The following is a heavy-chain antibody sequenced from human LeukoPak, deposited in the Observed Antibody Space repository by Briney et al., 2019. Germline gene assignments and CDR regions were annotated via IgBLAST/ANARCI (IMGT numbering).Heavy chain of an antibody. CDR1: GGSISSSGYY. CDR3: ARGRIVGATAGDY. CDR2: IYYSGSI. J-gene: IGHJ4*02. V-gene: IGHV4-39*07. Sequence: PSETLFLTCTVSGGSISSSGYYWGWIRQPPGKGLEWIMNIYYSGSIYYNPSLKSRVTTSVDTSKNQFSLKLNSVTAADTAVYYCARGRIVGATAGDYWGQGTLVTVSS. D-gene: IGHD1-26*01.